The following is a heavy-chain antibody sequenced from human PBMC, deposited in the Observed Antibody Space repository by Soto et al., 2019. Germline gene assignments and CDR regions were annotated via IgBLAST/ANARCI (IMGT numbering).Heavy chain of an antibody. CDR3: GRVQGGVFLAQWSFDL. Sequence: QVRLQESGPGLVKPSQTLSLTCFVSGASISSGQYYWSWIRQQPGKALDRIGYVSHTGKMYYSPLFKSRATISVDTSENHFSLRLPSVTAADKALYYCGRVQGGVFLAQWSFDLWGRGTLVNVSS. J-gene: IGHJ2*01. CDR2: VSHTGKM. V-gene: IGHV4-31*03. D-gene: IGHD3-3*01. CDR1: GASISSGQYY.